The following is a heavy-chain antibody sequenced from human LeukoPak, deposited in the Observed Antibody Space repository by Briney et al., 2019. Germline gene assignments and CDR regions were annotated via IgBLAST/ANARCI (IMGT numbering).Heavy chain of an antibody. J-gene: IGHJ4*02. Sequence: GGSLRLSCAASGFTFSSYWMSWVRQAPGKGLEWVANIKQDGSEKYYVDSVKGRFTISRDNAKNSLYLQMNSLRAEDTAVYYCARASYDILTGTPLFDYWGQGTLVTVSS. CDR3: ARASYDILTGTPLFDY. V-gene: IGHV3-7*01. D-gene: IGHD3-9*01. CDR2: IKQDGSEK. CDR1: GFTFSSYW.